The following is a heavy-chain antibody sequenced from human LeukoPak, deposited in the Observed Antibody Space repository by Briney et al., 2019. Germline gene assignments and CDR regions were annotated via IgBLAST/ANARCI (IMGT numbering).Heavy chain of an antibody. J-gene: IGHJ6*04. CDR3: AELGITMIGGV. Sequence: GGSLRLSCAASGFPFSSYSMNWVRQAPGKGLEWVSSISSSGDYISYADSVTGRFTISRDNAKKSLYLQMNSLRAEDTAVYYCAELGITMIGGVWGKGTTVTISS. CDR2: ISSSGDYI. V-gene: IGHV3-21*01. CDR1: GFPFSSYS. D-gene: IGHD3-10*02.